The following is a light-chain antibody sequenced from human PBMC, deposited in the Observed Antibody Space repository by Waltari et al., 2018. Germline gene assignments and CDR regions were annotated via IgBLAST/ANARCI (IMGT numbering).Light chain of an antibody. CDR3: CSYAGSSPV. V-gene: IGLV2-23*02. Sequence: QSALTQPASVSGSPGQSITISCPGTSSDVGSYNLVSWYQQHPGKAPKLMIYEVSKRPSGVSNRFSGSKSGNTASLTISGLQAEDEADYYCCSYAGSSPVFGGGTKLTVL. J-gene: IGLJ2*01. CDR1: SSDVGSYNL. CDR2: EVS.